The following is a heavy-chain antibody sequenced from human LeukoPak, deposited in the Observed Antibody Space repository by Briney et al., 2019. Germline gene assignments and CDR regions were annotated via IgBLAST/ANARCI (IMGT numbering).Heavy chain of an antibody. CDR3: ARDWGPGSYLGRPIDY. D-gene: IGHD3-10*01. CDR1: GFTFSSYE. Sequence: GGSLRLSCAASGFTFSSYEMNWVRQAPGKGLEWVSYISSSGSTIYYADSVKGRFTISRDNAKNSLYLQMNSLRAEDTAVYYCARDWGPGSYLGRPIDYWGQGTLVTVSS. J-gene: IGHJ4*02. CDR2: ISSSGSTI. V-gene: IGHV3-48*03.